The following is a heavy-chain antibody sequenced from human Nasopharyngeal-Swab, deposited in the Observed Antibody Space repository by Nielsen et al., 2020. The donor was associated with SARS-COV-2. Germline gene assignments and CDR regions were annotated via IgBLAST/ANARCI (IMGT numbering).Heavy chain of an antibody. J-gene: IGHJ1*01. CDR1: GFTFSSYS. CDR3: ARDLGGGYCTTTNCPGS. CDR2: TEIGGTT. D-gene: IGHD2-2*01. V-gene: IGHV3-53*01. Sequence: GGSLRLSCAASGFTFSSYSMNWVRQAPGKGLEWVSVTEIGGTTHYADSVKGRFSISRDSSTNTLYLQMNNVRAEDTAVYYCARDLGGGYCTTTNCPGSWGQGTRVTVSS.